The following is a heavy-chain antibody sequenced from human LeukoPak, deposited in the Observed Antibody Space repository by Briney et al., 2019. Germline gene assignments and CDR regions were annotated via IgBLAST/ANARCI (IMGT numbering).Heavy chain of an antibody. Sequence: HPGGSLRLSCAASGFTFSSYSMNWVRQAPGKGLEWVSYISSSSSTIYYADSVKGRFTISRDNAKNSLYLQMNSLRAEDTAVYYCAKEKGYDFWSGYYLGNYFDYWGQGTLVTVSS. D-gene: IGHD3-3*01. J-gene: IGHJ4*02. CDR2: ISSSSSTI. CDR1: GFTFSSYS. CDR3: AKEKGYDFWSGYYLGNYFDY. V-gene: IGHV3-48*04.